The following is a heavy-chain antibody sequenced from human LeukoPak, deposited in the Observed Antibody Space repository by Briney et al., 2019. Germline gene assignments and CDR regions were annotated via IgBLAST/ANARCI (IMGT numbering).Heavy chain of an antibody. CDR2: INPNSGGT. Sequence: ASVKVSCKASGYTFTGYCMHWVRQAPGQGLEWMGWINPNSGGTNYAQKFQGRVTMTRDTSISTAYMELSGLRSDDTAVYYCARGPRWDPHFDYWGQGTLVTVSS. CDR3: ARGPRWDPHFDY. D-gene: IGHD1-26*01. V-gene: IGHV1-2*02. CDR1: GYTFTGYC. J-gene: IGHJ4*02.